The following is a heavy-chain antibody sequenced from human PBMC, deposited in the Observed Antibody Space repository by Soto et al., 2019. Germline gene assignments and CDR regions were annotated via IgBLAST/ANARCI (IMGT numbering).Heavy chain of an antibody. CDR1: GGTFNSYV. D-gene: IGHD5-12*01. CDR2: IISIFGTP. J-gene: IGHJ4*02. Sequence: QVQLVQSGAEVKKPGSSVKVSCKASGGTFNSYVFNWVRQAPGQGLEWMGGIISIFGTPNYGQKFQGRVTITADESTSKGFMELSRLTSEDRAIYYGARDLGSGYDPGDYWGQGTLVTVPS. V-gene: IGHV1-69*12. CDR3: ARDLGSGYDPGDY.